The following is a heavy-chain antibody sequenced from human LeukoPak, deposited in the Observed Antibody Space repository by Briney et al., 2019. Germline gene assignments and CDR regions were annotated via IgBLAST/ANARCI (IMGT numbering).Heavy chain of an antibody. Sequence: ASETLSLTCTVSGGSIGSYYWSWIRQPPGKGLEWIGHISYSGSTNYNPSLKSRVTMSIDTSKNQFSLNLASVTAADTAVYYCARSPAAYYDFWSGYSPWGQGTLVTVSS. V-gene: IGHV4-59*12. CDR3: ARSPAAYYDFWSGYSP. CDR1: GGSIGSYY. D-gene: IGHD3-3*01. J-gene: IGHJ5*02. CDR2: ISYSGST.